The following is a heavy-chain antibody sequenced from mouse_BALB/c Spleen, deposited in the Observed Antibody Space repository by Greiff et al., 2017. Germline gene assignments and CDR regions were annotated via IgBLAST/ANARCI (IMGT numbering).Heavy chain of an antibody. D-gene: IGHD1-1*01. CDR1: GYTFTDYN. V-gene: IGHV1-18*01. J-gene: IGHJ4*01. Sequence: EVQVVESGPELVKPGASVKIPCKASGYTFTDYNMDWVKQSHGKSLEWIGDINPNNGGTIYNQKFKGKATLTVDKSSSTAYMELRSLTSEDTAVYYCARRDFDCYGSSYAMDYWGQGTSVTVSS. CDR2: INPNNGGT. CDR3: ARRDFDCYGSSYAMDY.